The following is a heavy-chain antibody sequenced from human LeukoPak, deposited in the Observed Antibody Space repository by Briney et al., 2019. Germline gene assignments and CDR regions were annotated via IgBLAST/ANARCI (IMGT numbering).Heavy chain of an antibody. CDR3: TREKRYFDWFQADY. CDR1: GFTFSDYA. CDR2: IRNKAYGGTA. Sequence: GRSLRLSCTASGFTFSDYAMSWFRQAPGKGLAWVGFIRNKAYGGTAEYAASMKGRFTISRDDSKTIAYLQMNSLKTEDTAVYYCTREKRYFDWFQADYWGQGTLVTVSS. J-gene: IGHJ4*02. V-gene: IGHV3-49*03. D-gene: IGHD3-9*01.